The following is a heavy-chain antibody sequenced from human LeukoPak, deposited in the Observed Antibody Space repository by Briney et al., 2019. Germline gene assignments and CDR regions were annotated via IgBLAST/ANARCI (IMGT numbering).Heavy chain of an antibody. Sequence: GGSLRLSCAASGFIVNTNYMNWVRQAPGKGLEWVSVVGGDDVTFYTDSVKGRFTISRDNSKNTLSLQMNSLRLEDTAVYYCAKDSRSRNGIYDPFDIWGQGTVVTVSS. CDR2: VGGDDVT. CDR1: GFIVNTNY. CDR3: AKDSRSRNGIYDPFDI. J-gene: IGHJ3*02. D-gene: IGHD2-8*01. V-gene: IGHV3-53*01.